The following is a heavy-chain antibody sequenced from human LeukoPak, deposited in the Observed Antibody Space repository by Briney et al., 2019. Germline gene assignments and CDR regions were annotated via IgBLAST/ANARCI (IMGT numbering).Heavy chain of an antibody. Sequence: PGGSLRLSCAASGFTFDDYAMHWVRQAPGKGLEWVSGISWNSGSIGYADSVKGRFTISRDNAKNSLYLQMNSLRAEDTALYYCAKDPRSRTVTTKHGFDPWGQGTLVTVSS. D-gene: IGHD4-17*01. V-gene: IGHV3-9*01. CDR1: GFTFDDYA. CDR2: ISWNSGSI. J-gene: IGHJ5*02. CDR3: AKDPRSRTVTTKHGFDP.